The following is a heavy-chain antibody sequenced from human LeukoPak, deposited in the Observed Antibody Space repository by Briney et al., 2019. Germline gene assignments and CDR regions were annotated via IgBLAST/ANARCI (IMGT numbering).Heavy chain of an antibody. CDR3: ARDPDRWLQFSS. V-gene: IGHV4-34*09. D-gene: IGHD5-24*01. Sequence: SETLSLTCAVYGGSFRGYYWSRIRQSPGRGLEWIGEINHSGGTNYNPSLKSRVTISVDTSKNQFSLKLSSVTAADTAVYYCARDPDRWLQFSSWGQGTLVTVSS. J-gene: IGHJ5*02. CDR1: GGSFRGYY. CDR2: INHSGGT.